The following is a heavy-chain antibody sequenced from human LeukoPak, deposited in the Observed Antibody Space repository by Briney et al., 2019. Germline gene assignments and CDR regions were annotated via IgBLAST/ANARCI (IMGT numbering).Heavy chain of an antibody. CDR2: ISGTGGTI. CDR3: ASGQGLYDISDYFFGHFDY. D-gene: IGHD3-22*01. J-gene: IGHJ4*02. CDR1: GFTFSSYA. V-gene: IGHV3-23*01. Sequence: PGGSLRLSCGASGFTFSSYAMSWVRQTPGKGLEWVSAISGTGGTIYYADSVKGRFTVSRDNSKNTLYLQTNSLRGEDTAVYYCASGQGLYDISDYFFGHFDYWGQGTLVTVSS.